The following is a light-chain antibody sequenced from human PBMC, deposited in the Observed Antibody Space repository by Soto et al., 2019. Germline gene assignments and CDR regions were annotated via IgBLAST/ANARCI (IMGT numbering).Light chain of an antibody. Sequence: DIQMTQSPSSLSASVGDRVTITCRASQAIGNNLAWFQQKPGKAPKSLIYAASSLQSGVPSKFSGSGSGSGSGTDFTLTISSLQPDDFATYYCQQFNTFPLTFGGGTQVEIK. V-gene: IGKV1-16*02. CDR2: AAS. CDR1: QAIGNN. J-gene: IGKJ4*01. CDR3: QQFNTFPLT.